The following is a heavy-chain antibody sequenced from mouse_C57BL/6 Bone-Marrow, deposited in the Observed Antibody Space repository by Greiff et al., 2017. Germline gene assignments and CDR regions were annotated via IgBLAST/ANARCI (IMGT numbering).Heavy chain of an antibody. V-gene: IGHV1-63*01. CDR1: GYTFTNYW. Sequence: VQLQQSGAELVRPGTSVKMSCKASGYTFTNYWIGWAKQRPGHGLEWIGDIYPGGGYTNDNEKFKGKATLTADKSSSTAYMQFSRLTYEDSAIYYGARRWYYGSSYYWYFDVWGTGTTVTVSS. CDR2: IYPGGGYT. CDR3: ARRWYYGSSYYWYFDV. J-gene: IGHJ1*03. D-gene: IGHD1-1*01.